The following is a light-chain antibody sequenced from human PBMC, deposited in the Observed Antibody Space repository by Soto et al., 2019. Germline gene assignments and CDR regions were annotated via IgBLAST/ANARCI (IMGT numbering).Light chain of an antibody. J-gene: IGKJ3*01. CDR3: QQSHNRPS. Sequence: IVMTQSPDTLSVSPGEGATLSCRASRRISTNLAWYQQRPGQAPRLLIYDASTRATGIPARFSGSGSGTEFTLTISSLQSEDSAVYYCQQSHNRPSFGPGTKVEIK. V-gene: IGKV3D-15*01. CDR1: RRISTN. CDR2: DAS.